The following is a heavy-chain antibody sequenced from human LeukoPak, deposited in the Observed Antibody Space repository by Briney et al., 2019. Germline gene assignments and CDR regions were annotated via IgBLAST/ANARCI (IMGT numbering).Heavy chain of an antibody. CDR2: IKQDGSEK. V-gene: IGHV3-7*01. Sequence: GGSLRLSCAASGFTFSSYWMSWVRQAPGKGLEWVANIKQDGSEKYYVDSVKGRFTISRDNAKNSLYLQMNSLRAEDTAVYYCASEGVVSAFDIWGQGTMVTVSS. CDR1: GFTFSSYW. CDR3: ASEGVVSAFDI. D-gene: IGHD3-3*01. J-gene: IGHJ3*02.